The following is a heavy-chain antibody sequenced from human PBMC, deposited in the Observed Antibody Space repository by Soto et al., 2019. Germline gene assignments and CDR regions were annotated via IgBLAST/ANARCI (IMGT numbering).Heavy chain of an antibody. V-gene: IGHV3-7*03. CDR3: ARAPSSQSNRYCFYNYGMDV. J-gene: IGHJ6*02. CDR2: IKQDGSEK. Sequence: TGGSLRLSCAASGFSFGSHWMSWVRQAPGKGLEWVANIKQDGSEKYYVDSVKGRFTISRDNAKNSLFLQMNSLGAEDAALYYCARAPSSQSNRYCFYNYGMDVWGQGTTVTVSS. CDR1: GFSFGSHW.